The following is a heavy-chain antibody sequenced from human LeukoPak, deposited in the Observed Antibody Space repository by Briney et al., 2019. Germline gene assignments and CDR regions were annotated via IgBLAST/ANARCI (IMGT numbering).Heavy chain of an antibody. Sequence: SETLSLTCTVSGGSISSYYWSWIRQPPGKGLEWIGYIYYSGSTYYNPSLKSRVTISVDTSKNQFSLKLSSVTAADTAVYYCARFGGMTLDYWGQGTLVTVSS. CDR2: IYYSGST. V-gene: IGHV4-59*08. CDR1: GGSISSYY. D-gene: IGHD3-10*01. CDR3: ARFGGMTLDY. J-gene: IGHJ4*02.